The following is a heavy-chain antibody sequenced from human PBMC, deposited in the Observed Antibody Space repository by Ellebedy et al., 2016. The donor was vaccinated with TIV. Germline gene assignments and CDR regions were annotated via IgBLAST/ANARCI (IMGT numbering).Heavy chain of an antibody. CDR3: ARAGDDSSGYNAFDI. CDR2: INPNSGGT. Sequence: AASVKVSCKASGYTFTGYYMHWVRQAPGQGLEWMGWINPNSGGTNYEQKFQGWVTMTRDTSISTAYMELSRLRSDDTAVSYCARAGDDSSGYNAFDIWGQGTMVTVSS. D-gene: IGHD3-22*01. J-gene: IGHJ3*02. CDR1: GYTFTGYY. V-gene: IGHV1-2*04.